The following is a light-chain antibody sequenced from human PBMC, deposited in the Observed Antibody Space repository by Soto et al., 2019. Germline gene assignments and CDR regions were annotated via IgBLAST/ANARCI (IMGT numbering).Light chain of an antibody. CDR1: QNINTW. CDR2: KAS. CDR3: QQYNRYPRT. J-gene: IGKJ1*01. V-gene: IGKV1-5*03. Sequence: DIQMTQSPSTLSASVGDRATITCRASQNINTWLAWYQQKPGKAPKLLIYKASSLESGVPSRFSGSGSGTEVSLTISSLQTDDFATYYCQQYNRYPRTFGQGTKVEIK.